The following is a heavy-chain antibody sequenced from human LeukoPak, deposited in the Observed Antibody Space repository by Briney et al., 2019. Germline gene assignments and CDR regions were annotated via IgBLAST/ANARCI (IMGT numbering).Heavy chain of an antibody. D-gene: IGHD1-26*01. CDR2: ISSSSSYI. J-gene: IGHJ4*02. CDR3: AREWQLFAACDY. CDR1: GFTFISYN. V-gene: IGHV3-21*01. Sequence: GGSLRLSCAASGFTFISYNMNWVRHAPGKGLEWASSISSSSSYIYYADAVKGQFTISRDNAKNALYLQMNSRRAEDTALYYCAREWQLFAACDYWGQGTLVTVPS.